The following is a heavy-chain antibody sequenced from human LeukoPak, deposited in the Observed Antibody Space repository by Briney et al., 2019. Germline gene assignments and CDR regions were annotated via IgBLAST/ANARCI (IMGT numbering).Heavy chain of an antibody. J-gene: IGHJ4*02. Sequence: SETLSLTCTVSGGSISSGGYYWSWIRQHPGKGLEWIGYIYYSGSTNYNPSLKSRVTISVDTSKNQFSLKQSSVTAADTAVYYCARSPGLIQLWYYFDYWGQGTLVTVSS. CDR2: IYYSGST. D-gene: IGHD5-18*01. V-gene: IGHV4-61*08. CDR1: GGSISSGGYY. CDR3: ARSPGLIQLWYYFDY.